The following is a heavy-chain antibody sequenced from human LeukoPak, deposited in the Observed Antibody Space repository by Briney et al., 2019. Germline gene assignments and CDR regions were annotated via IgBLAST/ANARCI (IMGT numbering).Heavy chain of an antibody. CDR3: ARDGSSRSLQY. CDR1: GLTFSSYW. J-gene: IGHJ1*01. CDR2: ISSDASIT. V-gene: IGHV3-74*01. Sequence: PGGSLRLSCAASGLTFSSYWTHWVRQDPGKGLVWVSRISSDASITSYADPVKGRFTISRAKNTLYLQMNSLRAEDTAVYYCARDGSSRSLQYWGQGTLVTVSS.